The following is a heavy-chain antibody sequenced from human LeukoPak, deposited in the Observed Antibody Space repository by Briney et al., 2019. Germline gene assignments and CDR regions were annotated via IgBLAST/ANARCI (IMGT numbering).Heavy chain of an antibody. V-gene: IGHV3-74*01. CDR3: ARDQRHGGNYYYYGMDV. CDR1: GFTFSDYW. J-gene: IGHJ6*02. D-gene: IGHD3-10*01. Sequence: GGSLRLSCAASGFTFSDYWIHWVRQAPGKGLVWVSRINTDGSITNYADSVKGRFSISRDNAKNTLYLQMSSLRAEDTAVYYCARDQRHGGNYYYYGMDVWGQGTTVTVSS. CDR2: INTDGSIT.